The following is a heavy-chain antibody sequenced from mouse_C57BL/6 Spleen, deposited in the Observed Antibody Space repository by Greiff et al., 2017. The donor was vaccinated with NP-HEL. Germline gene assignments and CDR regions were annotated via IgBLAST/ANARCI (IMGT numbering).Heavy chain of an antibody. CDR3: TRLFGNPYYFDY. D-gene: IGHD2-1*01. CDR2: IDPETGGT. J-gene: IGHJ2*01. CDR1: GYTFTDYE. Sequence: VQLQQSGAELVRPGASVTLSCKASGYTFTDYEMHWVKQTPVHGLEWIGAIDPETGGTAYNQKFKGKAILTADKSSSTAYMALRSLTSEDSAVYYCTRLFGNPYYFDYWGQGTTLTVSS. V-gene: IGHV1-15*01.